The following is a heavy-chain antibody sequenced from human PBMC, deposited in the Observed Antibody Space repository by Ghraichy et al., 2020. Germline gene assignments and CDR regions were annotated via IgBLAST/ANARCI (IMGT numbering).Heavy chain of an antibody. CDR3: ARMAGVVGASFGYYNGLDV. J-gene: IGHJ6*02. CDR1: GVSVNTRGMC. V-gene: IGHV2-70*17. Sequence: SGPTLVKPTQNLTLTCTFSGVSVNTRGMCVSWIRQPPGKALEWLARIDWDDDKFYNKSLKTRVTISKDTAKNQVVLTMTNMDPVDTGTYFCARMAGVVGASFGYYNGLDVWGQGTTVTVS. CDR2: IDWDDDK. D-gene: IGHD2-15*01.